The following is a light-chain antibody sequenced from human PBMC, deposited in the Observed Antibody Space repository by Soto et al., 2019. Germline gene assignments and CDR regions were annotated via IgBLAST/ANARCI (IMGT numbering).Light chain of an antibody. Sequence: DIQMTQSPSSLFASVGDRVIITCQASQNITNYLNWYQQKPGRAPKLLIYDASNLEAGVPSRFRGSGSGTDFTFTISRLQPEDIATYYCQQYENLPTFGQGTRLEIK. J-gene: IGKJ5*01. CDR2: DAS. V-gene: IGKV1-33*01. CDR3: QQYENLPT. CDR1: QNITNY.